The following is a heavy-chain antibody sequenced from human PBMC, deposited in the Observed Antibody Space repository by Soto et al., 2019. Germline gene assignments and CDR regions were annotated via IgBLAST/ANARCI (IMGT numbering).Heavy chain of an antibody. CDR2: INAANGDT. CDR3: VRKPVSATGIACFDP. J-gene: IGHJ5*02. V-gene: IGHV1-3*01. Sequence: ASVKVSCTASGYTFTSCGSQWVRQAPEQRREWMGWINAANGDTKFSPKFQGRVTITRDTSVSTAYMELSRLRSEDTAVYYCVRKPVSATGIACFDPGGQGSLVTVSS. D-gene: IGHD6-13*01. CDR1: GYTFTSCG.